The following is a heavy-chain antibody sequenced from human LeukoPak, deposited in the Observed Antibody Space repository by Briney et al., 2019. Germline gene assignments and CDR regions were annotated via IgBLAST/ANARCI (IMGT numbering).Heavy chain of an antibody. CDR3: ARGTYSYGYAFDY. J-gene: IGHJ4*02. CDR2: IYPGDSDT. D-gene: IGHD5-18*01. CDR1: GYSFTSYW. V-gene: IGHV5-51*01. Sequence: GQSLQISSHGSGYSFTSYWIGWARPMPGKGLEWMGIIYPGDSDTRYCPSFEGQVTISADKSISTAYLQWSSLKASDTAMYYCARGTYSYGYAFDYWGQGTQVTVSS.